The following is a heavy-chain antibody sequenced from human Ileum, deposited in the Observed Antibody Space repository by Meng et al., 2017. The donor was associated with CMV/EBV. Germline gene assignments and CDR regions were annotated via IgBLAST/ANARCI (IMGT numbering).Heavy chain of an antibody. CDR2: INWNGGST. CDR1: GFTFDDYG. Sequence: GESLKISCAASGFTFDDYGMSWVRQAPGKGLEWVSGINWNGGSTGYADSVKGRFTISRDNAKNSLYLQMNSLRAEDTALYYCARDRTVTTSANWFDPWGQGTLVTVSS. CDR3: ARDRTVTTSANWFDP. D-gene: IGHD4-17*01. V-gene: IGHV3-20*04. J-gene: IGHJ5*02.